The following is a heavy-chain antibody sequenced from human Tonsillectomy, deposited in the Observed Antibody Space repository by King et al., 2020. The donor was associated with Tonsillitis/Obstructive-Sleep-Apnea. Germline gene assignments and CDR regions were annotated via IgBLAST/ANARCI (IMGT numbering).Heavy chain of an antibody. CDR3: ARATVATSNKYYPLDA. CDR1: GFSLSSSGMS. CDR2: IDWDDDK. V-gene: IGHV2-70*11. Sequence: TLKESGPALVKPTQTLTLTCTFSGFSLSSSGMSVSWIRPPPGKALEWLARIDWDDDKYYRTSLKTRLTISKGTSKNQVVLKMTNMDPVDTATYHCARATVATSNKYYPLDAWGKGTTVTVSA. D-gene: IGHD5-12*01. J-gene: IGHJ6*04.